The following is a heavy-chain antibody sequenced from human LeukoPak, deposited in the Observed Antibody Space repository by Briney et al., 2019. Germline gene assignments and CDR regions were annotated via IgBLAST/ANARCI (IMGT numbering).Heavy chain of an antibody. J-gene: IGHJ4*02. Sequence: GEALKISCSSSGYSFTSYWNGRVRQMPGKGLEWMGIIYPGDSDTRYSPSFQGQVTISADKSISTAYLQWSSLRASDTAMYYCARHSSPYYFRYWGQGTLVTVSS. CDR1: GYSFTSYW. CDR2: IYPGDSDT. CDR3: ARHSSPYYFRY. V-gene: IGHV5-51*01.